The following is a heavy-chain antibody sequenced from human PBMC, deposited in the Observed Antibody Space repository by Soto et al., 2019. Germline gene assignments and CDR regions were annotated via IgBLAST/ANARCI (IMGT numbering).Heavy chain of an antibody. CDR1: GYTXTSYG. CDR3: ARDISYYDSSGYYFPPRYYGMDV. V-gene: IGHV1-18*01. D-gene: IGHD3-22*01. J-gene: IGHJ6*02. CDR2: ISAYNGNT. Sequence: GXSXKVSCKASGYTXTSYGISLVRQAPGQGLEWIGWISAYNGNTNYAQKLQGRVTMTTDTSTSTAYMELRSLRSDDTAVYYCARDISYYDSSGYYFPPRYYGMDVWGQGTTVTVSS.